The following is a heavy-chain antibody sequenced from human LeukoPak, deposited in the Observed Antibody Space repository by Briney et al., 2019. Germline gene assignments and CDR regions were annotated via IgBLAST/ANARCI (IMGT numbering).Heavy chain of an antibody. D-gene: IGHD1-26*01. CDR1: GYTFTSYG. V-gene: IGHV1-18*01. CDR2: ISAYNGNT. J-gene: IGHJ4*02. CDR3: ARDRVRIVGATHLSI. Sequence: GASVKVSCKASGYTFTSYGISWVRQAPGQGLEWMGWISAYNGNTNYAQKLQGRVTMTTDTSTSTAYMGLRSLRSDDTAVYYCARDRVRIVGATHLSIWGQGTLVTVSS.